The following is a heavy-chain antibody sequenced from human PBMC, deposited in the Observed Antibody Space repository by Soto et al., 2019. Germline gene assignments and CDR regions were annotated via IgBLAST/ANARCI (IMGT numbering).Heavy chain of an antibody. CDR3: ARDQGIPYCGGYCYSDRYLDP. Sequence: ASVKVSCRASGYTFTNYAIHWVRQAPGQRLEWMGWLNPGNGNTKYPQKFQGRVTITRDTSASTAYMFLSSLRSEDTAVYYCARDQGIPYCGGYCYSDRYLDPRGRCTPVPVSS. J-gene: IGHJ2*01. D-gene: IGHD2-21*01. CDR2: LNPGNGNT. V-gene: IGHV1-3*01. CDR1: GYTFTNYA.